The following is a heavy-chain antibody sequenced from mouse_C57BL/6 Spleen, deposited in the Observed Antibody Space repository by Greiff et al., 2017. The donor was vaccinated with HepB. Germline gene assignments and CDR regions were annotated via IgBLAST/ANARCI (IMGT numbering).Heavy chain of an antibody. CDR3: ARSFTTVVATGFDY. CDR1: GYTFTSYW. D-gene: IGHD1-1*01. V-gene: IGHV1-64*01. CDR2: IHPNSGST. Sequence: QVQLQQSGAELVKPGASVKLSCKASGYTFTSYWMHWVKQRPGQGLEWIGMIHPNSGSTNYNEKFKSKATLTVDKSSSTAYMQLSSLTSEDSAVYYCARSFTTVVATGFDYWGQGTTLTVSS. J-gene: IGHJ2*01.